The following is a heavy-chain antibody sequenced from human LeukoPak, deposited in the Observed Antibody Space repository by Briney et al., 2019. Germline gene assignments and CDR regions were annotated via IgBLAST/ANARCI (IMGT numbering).Heavy chain of an antibody. CDR3: ARRFGVARWPFLDAFDI. J-gene: IGHJ3*02. CDR2: IYPGDSDT. V-gene: IGHV5-51*01. D-gene: IGHD3-3*01. CDR1: GYSFTSYW. Sequence: HGESLKISCKGSGYSFTSYWIGWVRQMPGKGLEWMGIIYPGDSDTRYSPSFQGQVTISADKSISTAYLQWSSLKASDTAMYYCARRFGVARWPFLDAFDIWGQGTMVTVSS.